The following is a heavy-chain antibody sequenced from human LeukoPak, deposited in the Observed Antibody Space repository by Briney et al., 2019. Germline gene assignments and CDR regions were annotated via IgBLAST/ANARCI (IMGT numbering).Heavy chain of an antibody. J-gene: IGHJ4*02. CDR1: GFTFSSYW. CDR2: ISTDGRSA. CDR3: VRGNFNGGIDY. Sequence: GGSLRLSCAASGFTFSSYWMHWVRQAPGKGLVLVSRISTDGRSAKYADFVEGRFPISRDNAKNTLYLQVNSLRAEDTAAYYCVRGNFNGGIDYWGQGSLVTVSS. V-gene: IGHV3-74*01.